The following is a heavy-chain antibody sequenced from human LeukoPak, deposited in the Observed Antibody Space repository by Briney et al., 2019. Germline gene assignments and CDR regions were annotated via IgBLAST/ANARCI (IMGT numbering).Heavy chain of an antibody. CDR1: GGSISSYY. CDR3: ARSYGSGSYFDC. Sequence: PSETLSLTCTVSGGSISSYYWSWIRQPPGKGLEWIGYIYYSGSTNYNPSLKSRVTISVDTSKNQFSLKLSSVTAADTAMYYCARSYGSGSYFDCWGQGTLVAVSS. CDR2: IYYSGST. D-gene: IGHD3-10*01. J-gene: IGHJ4*02. V-gene: IGHV4-59*08.